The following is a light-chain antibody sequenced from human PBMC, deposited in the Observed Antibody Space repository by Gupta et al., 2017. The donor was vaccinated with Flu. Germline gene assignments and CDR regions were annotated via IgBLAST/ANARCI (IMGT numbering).Light chain of an antibody. CDR3: SSYTSSSTLV. Sequence: QSALTQPAAVSGWPGQSITSSCTGTSSDVGGYNYVSWYQQTPGKAPKVMIYEVSKRPSGVSNRFSGSKSGNTASLTISGLQAEDEADYYCSSYTSSSTLVFGTGTKVTVL. CDR2: EVS. V-gene: IGLV2-14*01. CDR1: SSDVGGYNY. J-gene: IGLJ1*01.